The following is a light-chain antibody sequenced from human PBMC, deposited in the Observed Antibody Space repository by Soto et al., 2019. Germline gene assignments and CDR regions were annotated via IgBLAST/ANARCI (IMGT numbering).Light chain of an antibody. V-gene: IGKV3-11*01. Sequence: ELVLTQSPATLSLSPGERATLXXRASQSISTNLAWYQQKPGQAPRVXIYDASNRATGIPDRFSGSGSGTDFTLTISSLEPEDFAVYYCQQRSNWPITFGQGTRLEIK. CDR1: QSISTN. CDR3: QQRSNWPIT. CDR2: DAS. J-gene: IGKJ5*01.